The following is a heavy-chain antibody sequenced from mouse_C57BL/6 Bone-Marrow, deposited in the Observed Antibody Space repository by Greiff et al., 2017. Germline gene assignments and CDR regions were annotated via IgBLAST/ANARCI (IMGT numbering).Heavy chain of an antibody. Sequence: VQLQQSGAELVRPGASVKLSCTASGFNIKDDYMHWVKQRPEQGLEWIGWIDPENGDTEYASKFQGKATITADTSSNAAYLQLSSLTSEDTAVYYCTALCRYFDVWGTGTTVTVSS. V-gene: IGHV14-4*01. CDR1: GFNIKDDY. D-gene: IGHD1-1*01. CDR2: IDPENGDT. CDR3: TALCRYFDV. J-gene: IGHJ1*03.